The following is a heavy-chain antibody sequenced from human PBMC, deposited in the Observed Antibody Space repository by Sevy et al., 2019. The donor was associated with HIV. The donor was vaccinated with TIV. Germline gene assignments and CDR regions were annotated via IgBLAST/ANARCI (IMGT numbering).Heavy chain of an antibody. D-gene: IGHD6-13*01. CDR2: ISSSSYI. J-gene: IGHJ6*02. Sequence: GGSLRLSCAASGFTFSSYSMNWVRQAPGKGLEWVSSISSSSYIYYADSVKGRFTISRDNAKNSLYLQMNSLRAEDTAVYYCARDRSAYSSTETSAYYYYGMDVWGQGTTVTVS. V-gene: IGHV3-21*01. CDR3: ARDRSAYSSTETSAYYYYGMDV. CDR1: GFTFSSYS.